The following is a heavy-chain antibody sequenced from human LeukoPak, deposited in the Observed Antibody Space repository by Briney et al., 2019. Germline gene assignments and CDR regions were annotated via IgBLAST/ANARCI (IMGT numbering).Heavy chain of an antibody. D-gene: IGHD2-8*01. Sequence: GGSLRPSCAASGFTFSSYAMHGVRQAPGKGLEWVAVISYDGSNAQYADCVKGRFSISRDSSKNILYLQMNSLRAEDTAVYYCAKDRCSNGVGCYYYYMDVWGKGTTVTISS. CDR1: GFTFSSYA. CDR2: ISYDGSNA. CDR3: AKDRCSNGVGCYYYYMDV. V-gene: IGHV3-30*04. J-gene: IGHJ6*03.